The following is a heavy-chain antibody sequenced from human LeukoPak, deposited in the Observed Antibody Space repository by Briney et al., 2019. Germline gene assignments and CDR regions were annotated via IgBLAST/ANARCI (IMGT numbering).Heavy chain of an antibody. J-gene: IGHJ4*02. CDR2: IYYSGST. D-gene: IGHD4-17*01. CDR1: GGSISSSNYY. V-gene: IGHV4-39*02. CDR3: ARGLGVTTKFDY. Sequence: SETLSLTCTVSGGSISSSNYYWGWIRQPPGKGLEWIGNIYYSGSTYYNPSLKSRVTISVDTSKNHFSLKLSSVTAVDTAVYYCARGLGVTTKFDYWGQGTLVTVSS.